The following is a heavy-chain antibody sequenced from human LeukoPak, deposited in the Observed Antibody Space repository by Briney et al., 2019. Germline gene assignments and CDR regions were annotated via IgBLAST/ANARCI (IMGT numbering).Heavy chain of an antibody. V-gene: IGHV3-30-3*01. CDR1: GFTFSSYA. D-gene: IGHD6-19*01. J-gene: IGHJ6*03. CDR2: ISYDGSNK. Sequence: GRSLRLSCAASGFTFSSYAMHWVRQAPGKGLEWVAVISYDGSNKYYADSVKGRFTISRDNSKNTLYLQMNSLRAEDTAVYYCAKDPYSSGWYLHYYYYYMDVWGKGTTVTVSS. CDR3: AKDPYSSGWYLHYYYYYMDV.